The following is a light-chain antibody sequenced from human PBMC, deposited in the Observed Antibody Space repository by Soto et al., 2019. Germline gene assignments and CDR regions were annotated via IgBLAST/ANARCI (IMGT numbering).Light chain of an antibody. V-gene: IGKV2-28*01. CDR2: LGS. CDR3: QHYGGSFI. CDR1: QSLLHSNGYNY. J-gene: IGKJ3*01. Sequence: DIVVTQSPLSLPVTPGEPASISCRSSQSLLHSNGYNYLDWYLQKPGQSPQLLIYLGSNRASGVPDRFSGSVSGTDFTLKISRVEAEDVGVYYCQHYGGSFIFGPGTKVDIK.